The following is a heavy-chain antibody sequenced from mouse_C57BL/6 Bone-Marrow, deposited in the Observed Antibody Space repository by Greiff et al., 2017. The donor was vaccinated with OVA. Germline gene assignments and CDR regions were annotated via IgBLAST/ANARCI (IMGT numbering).Heavy chain of an antibody. CDR2: IDPNSGGT. Sequence: QVQLKQPGAELVKPGASVKLSCKASGYTFTSYWMHWVQQRPGRGLEWIGRIDPNSGGTKYNEKFKSKATLTVDKPSSTAYMQLSSLTSEDSAVYYGERWDEGSSYDWAMDYWGQGTSVTVSS. J-gene: IGHJ4*01. CDR1: GYTFTSYW. V-gene: IGHV1-72*01. D-gene: IGHD1-1*01. CDR3: ERWDEGSSYDWAMDY.